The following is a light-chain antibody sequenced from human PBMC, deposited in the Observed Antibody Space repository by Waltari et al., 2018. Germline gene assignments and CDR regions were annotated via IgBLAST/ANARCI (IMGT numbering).Light chain of an antibody. V-gene: IGLV3-21*01. J-gene: IGLJ1*01. CDR1: NLESKS. Sequence: SYVLTQPPSVSVAPGETARITRGGNNLESKSVHWYRQRPGQAPVVVISYDNDRAAGIPERCSGSNSGNTATLTISRVEAGDEADYYCQVWDANTDPGVFGTGTEVTVL. CDR3: QVWDANTDPGV. CDR2: YDN.